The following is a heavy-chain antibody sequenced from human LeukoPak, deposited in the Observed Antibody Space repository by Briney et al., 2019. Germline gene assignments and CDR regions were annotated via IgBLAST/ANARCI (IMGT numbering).Heavy chain of an antibody. D-gene: IGHD6-13*01. V-gene: IGHV3-21*01. J-gene: IGHJ6*03. CDR3: ASSHTGYSSSWFDYYYYMDV. Sequence: PGGSLRLSCAASGFTFSSYSMNWVRQAPGKGLEWVSSISSSSHIYYADSVKGRFTISRDNAKNSLYLQMNSLRAEDTAVYYCASSHTGYSSSWFDYYYYMDVWGKGTTVTVSS. CDR2: ISSSSHI. CDR1: GFTFSSYS.